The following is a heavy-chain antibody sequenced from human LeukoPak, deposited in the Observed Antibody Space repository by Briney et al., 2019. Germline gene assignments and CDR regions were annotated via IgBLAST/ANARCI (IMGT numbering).Heavy chain of an antibody. Sequence: SVKVSCKASGGTFSSYAISWVRQAPGQGLEWMGGIIPIFGTANYAQKVQGEVTITTDESTSTAYMELSSLRSEDTAVYYCAVDDSSGYRRPGDYYYYYMDVWGKGTTVTVSS. V-gene: IGHV1-69*05. CDR2: IIPIFGTA. D-gene: IGHD3-22*01. CDR3: AVDDSSGYRRPGDYYYYYMDV. CDR1: GGTFSSYA. J-gene: IGHJ6*03.